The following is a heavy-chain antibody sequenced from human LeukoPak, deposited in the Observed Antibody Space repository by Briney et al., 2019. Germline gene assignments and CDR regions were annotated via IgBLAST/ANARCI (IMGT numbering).Heavy chain of an antibody. D-gene: IGHD3-22*01. CDR2: ISAYNGNT. CDR3: AIHPKDDRYYYDSSGYWAGFDY. V-gene: IGHV1-18*01. CDR1: GYTFTSYG. J-gene: IGHJ4*02. Sequence: GASVKVSCKASGYTFTSYGISWVRQAPGQGLEWMGWISAYNGNTNYAQKLQGRVTMTTDTSTSTAYMELRSLRSDDPAVYYCAIHPKDDRYYYDSSGYWAGFDYWGQGPLVTVSS.